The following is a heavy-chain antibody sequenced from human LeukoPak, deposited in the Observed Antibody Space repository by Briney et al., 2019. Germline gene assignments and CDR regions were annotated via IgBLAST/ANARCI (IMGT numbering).Heavy chain of an antibody. CDR3: AKSSVWYPFCGY. CDR2: VSGSGDST. D-gene: IGHD6-19*01. J-gene: IGHJ4*02. CDR1: GSTFRTYA. V-gene: IGHV3-23*01. Sequence: PGGSLRLSCAASGSTFRTYAMNWVRQAPGKGLEWVSTVSGSGDSTHYADSVKGRFTISRDNSKNTLYLQLNSLRADDTAVYYCAKSSVWYPFCGYWGQGTLVTVSS.